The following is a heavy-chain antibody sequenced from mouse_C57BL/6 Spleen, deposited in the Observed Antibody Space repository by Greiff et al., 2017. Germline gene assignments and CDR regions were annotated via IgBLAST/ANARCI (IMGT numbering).Heavy chain of an antibody. CDR3: ARDRGSSLYWYFDV. CDR1: GFTFSSYA. D-gene: IGHD1-1*01. V-gene: IGHV5-4*01. Sequence: EVQVVESGGGLVKPGGSLKLSCAASGFTFSSYAMSWVRQTPEKRLEWVATISDGGSYTYYPDNVKGRFTISRDNAKNNLYLQMSHLKSEDTAMYYCARDRGSSLYWYFDVWGTGTTVTVSS. J-gene: IGHJ1*03. CDR2: ISDGGSYT.